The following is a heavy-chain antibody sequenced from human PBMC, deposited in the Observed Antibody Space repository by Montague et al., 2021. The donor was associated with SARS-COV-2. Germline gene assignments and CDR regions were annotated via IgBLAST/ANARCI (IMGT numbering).Heavy chain of an antibody. Sequence: SETLSLTCTVSGGSISSSSYYWGWIRQPPGKGLEWIGSIYYSGSTYYNPSLKSRVTISVDTSKNQFSLKLSSVTAAGTAVYYCARQEADIVGATAFDYWGQGTLVTVSS. CDR3: ARQEADIVGATAFDY. V-gene: IGHV4-39*01. D-gene: IGHD1-26*01. CDR1: GGSISSSSYY. CDR2: IYYSGST. J-gene: IGHJ4*02.